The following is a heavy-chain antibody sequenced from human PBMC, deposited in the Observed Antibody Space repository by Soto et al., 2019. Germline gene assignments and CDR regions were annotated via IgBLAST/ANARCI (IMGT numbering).Heavy chain of an antibody. J-gene: IGHJ4*02. Sequence: QVQLVQSGAEVKKPGSSVKVSCEASGGTFSSYAISWVRQAPGQGLEWMGGIIPIFGTANYAQKFQGRVTTTADESTSTGYMELSSLRSEDTAVYYCARDVGSGSYSFDYWGQGTLVTVSS. CDR3: ARDVGSGSYSFDY. CDR1: GGTFSSYA. V-gene: IGHV1-69*12. CDR2: IIPIFGTA. D-gene: IGHD1-26*01.